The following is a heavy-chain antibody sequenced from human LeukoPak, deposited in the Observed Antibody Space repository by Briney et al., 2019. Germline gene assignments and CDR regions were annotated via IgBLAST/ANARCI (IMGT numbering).Heavy chain of an antibody. D-gene: IGHD3-10*01. Sequence: SETLSLTCTVSGGSISSSGYYWGWIRQPPGKGLEWVGSVYYTGSTFYNPSLKSRVTTSVDTSKNHFSLDLSSVTAADTAVYYCARHRGRYYDSGSYYYFDYWGQGTLVTVSS. V-gene: IGHV4-39*02. CDR2: VYYTGST. J-gene: IGHJ4*02. CDR1: GGSISSSGYY. CDR3: ARHRGRYYDSGSYYYFDY.